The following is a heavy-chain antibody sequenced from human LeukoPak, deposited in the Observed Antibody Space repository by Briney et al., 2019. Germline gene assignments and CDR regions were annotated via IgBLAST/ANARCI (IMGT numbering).Heavy chain of an antibody. CDR3: ARSGIKMVRGVIIKSPYHMDV. CDR2: IYSGGST. Sequence: GGSLRLSCAASGLTVSSNYMSWVRQAPGKGLEWVSAIYSGGSTYYADSVKGRFTISRDNSKNTMFLQMNSLRAEDTAVYYCARSGIKMVRGVIIKSPYHMDVWGKGTTVTVSS. CDR1: GLTVSSNY. D-gene: IGHD3-10*01. V-gene: IGHV3-66*01. J-gene: IGHJ6*03.